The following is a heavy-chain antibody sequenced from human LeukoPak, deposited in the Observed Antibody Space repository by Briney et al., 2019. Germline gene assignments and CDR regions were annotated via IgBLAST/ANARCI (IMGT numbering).Heavy chain of an antibody. CDR3: ARTLHSLGLFFDY. CDR2: ISAYNGNT. Sequence: ASVKVSCKASGYTFTSYAMNWVRQAPGQGLEWMGWISAYNGNTNYAQKLQGRVTMTTDTSTSTAYMELRSLRSDDTAVYYCARTLHSLGLFFDYWGQGTLVTVSS. V-gene: IGHV1-18*01. J-gene: IGHJ4*02. CDR1: GYTFTSYA. D-gene: IGHD2-21*01.